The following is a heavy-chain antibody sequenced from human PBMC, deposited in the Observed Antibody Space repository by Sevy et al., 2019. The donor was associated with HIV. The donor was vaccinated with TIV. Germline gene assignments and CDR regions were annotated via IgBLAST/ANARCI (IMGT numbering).Heavy chain of an antibody. CDR1: GFTFSKYS. D-gene: IGHD2-8*01. Sequence: GGSLRLSCAASGFTFSKYSMSWVRQPPGKGLEWVSTLSFGCGEINYADSVKGRFTISRENSKSTVYLQMNNLRPDDTAVYYCAREGCTKPHDYWGQGTLVTVSS. CDR2: LSFGCGEI. J-gene: IGHJ4*02. CDR3: AREGCTKPHDY. V-gene: IGHV3-23*01.